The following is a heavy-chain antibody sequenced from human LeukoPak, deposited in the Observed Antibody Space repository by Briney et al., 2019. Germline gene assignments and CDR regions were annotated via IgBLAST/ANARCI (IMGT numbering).Heavy chain of an antibody. CDR1: GFTFSSYW. CDR2: INSDGSST. CDR3: ARVPYYYGSGSYYPYFDC. Sequence: GGSLRLSCAASGFTFSSYWMHWVRQAPGKGLVWVSRINSDGSSTSYADSVKGRFTISRDNAKNTLYLQMNSLRAEDTAVYYCARVPYYYGSGSYYPYFDCWGQGTLVTVSS. J-gene: IGHJ4*02. D-gene: IGHD3-10*01. V-gene: IGHV3-74*01.